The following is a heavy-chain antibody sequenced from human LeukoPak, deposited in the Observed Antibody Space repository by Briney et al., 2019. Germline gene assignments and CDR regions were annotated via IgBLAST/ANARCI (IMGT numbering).Heavy chain of an antibody. CDR3: AVNLTRHTFDI. V-gene: IGHV4-59*08. Sequence: SETLSLTCTVSGGSISTYYWSWIRQSPGKGVEWIGSIYYSGSTNYNPSLKSRVTISVDTSKNQFSLELSSVTAADTAVYYCAVNLTRHTFDICGQGTMVTVSS. CDR2: IYYSGST. D-gene: IGHD1-1*01. J-gene: IGHJ3*02. CDR1: GGSISTYY.